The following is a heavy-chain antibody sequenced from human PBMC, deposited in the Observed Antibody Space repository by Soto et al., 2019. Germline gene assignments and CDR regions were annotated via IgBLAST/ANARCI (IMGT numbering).Heavy chain of an antibody. D-gene: IGHD3-22*01. CDR2: ISAYNGNT. Sequence: APVEVSSKAPGYTFTSYGIRLVRPADEKGLEWMGWISAYNGNTNYAQKLQGRVSMITYTSTSTAYMELRSLRSDDTAVSYCERGQFTYYYDKSGYIHDYWGHGTLGT. CDR1: GYTFTSYG. V-gene: IGHV1-18*01. J-gene: IGHJ4*01. CDR3: ERGQFTYYYDKSGYIHDY.